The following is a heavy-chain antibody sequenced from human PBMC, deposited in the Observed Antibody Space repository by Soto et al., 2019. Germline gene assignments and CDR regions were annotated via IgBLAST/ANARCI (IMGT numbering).Heavy chain of an antibody. CDR3: AREGRTTRYYYYGMDV. D-gene: IGHD1-1*01. CDR2: IYYSGST. V-gene: IGHV4-31*03. J-gene: IGHJ6*02. CDR1: GGSISSGGYY. Sequence: QVQLQESGPGLVKPSQTLSLTCTVSGGSISSGGYYWSWIRQHPGKGLEWIGYIYYSGSTYYNPSLKSRVTISVDTSKNQFSLKLSSVTAADTVVYYCAREGRTTRYYYYGMDVWGQGTTVTVSS.